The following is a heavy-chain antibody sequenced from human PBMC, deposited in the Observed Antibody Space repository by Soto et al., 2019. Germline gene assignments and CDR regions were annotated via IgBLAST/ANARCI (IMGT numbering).Heavy chain of an antibody. Sequence: FGPTLVNPTETLTLTCTVSGFSLSNARMGVSWIRQPPGKALEWLAHIFSNDEKSYSTSLKSRLTISKDTSKSQVVLTMTNMDPVDTATYYCARAYDFWSGTTPYYFDYWGQGTLVTVSS. CDR2: IFSNDEK. J-gene: IGHJ4*02. V-gene: IGHV2-26*01. CDR3: ARAYDFWSGTTPYYFDY. D-gene: IGHD3-3*01. CDR1: GFSLSNARMG.